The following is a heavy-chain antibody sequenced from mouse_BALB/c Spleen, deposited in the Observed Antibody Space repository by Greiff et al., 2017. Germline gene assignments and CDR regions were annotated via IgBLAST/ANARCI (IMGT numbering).Heavy chain of an antibody. Sequence: QVQLKQSGAELVRPGVSVKISCKGSGYTFTDYAMHWVKQSHAKSLEWIGVISTYYGDASYNQKFKGKATMTVDKSSSTAYMELARLTSEDSAIYYCARDYRKWFAYWGQGTLVTVSA. CDR1: GYTFTDYA. V-gene: IGHV1S137*01. D-gene: IGHD2-14*01. J-gene: IGHJ3*01. CDR2: ISTYYGDA. CDR3: ARDYRKWFAY.